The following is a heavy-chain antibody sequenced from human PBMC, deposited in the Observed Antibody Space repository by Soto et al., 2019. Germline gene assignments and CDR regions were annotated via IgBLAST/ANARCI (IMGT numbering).Heavy chain of an antibody. Sequence: GEPLKISCKGSGSSFTSYWIGWVRQMPGKGLERMGLIYPADSDTRYSPSFQGQGTISADKSISTAYLQWSSLKASDTAMYYCARQIYDADTGPNFQYYFDSWGQGTTVTVSS. CDR1: GSSFTSYW. D-gene: IGHD5-18*01. CDR3: ARQIYDADTGPNFQYYFDS. CDR2: IYPADSDT. V-gene: IGHV5-51*01. J-gene: IGHJ4*02.